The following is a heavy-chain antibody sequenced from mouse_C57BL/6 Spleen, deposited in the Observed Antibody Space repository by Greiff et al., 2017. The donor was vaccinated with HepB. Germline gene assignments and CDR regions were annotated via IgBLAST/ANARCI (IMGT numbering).Heavy chain of an antibody. V-gene: IGHV1-85*01. CDR2: IYPRDGST. CDR1: GYTFTSYD. D-gene: IGHD1-1*01. J-gene: IGHJ4*01. CDR3: ARSGITTVVGGAMDY. Sequence: QVQLQQSGPELVKPGASVKLSCKASGYTFTSYDINWVKPRPGQGLEWIGWIYPRDGSTKYNEKFKGKATLTVDTSSSTAYMELHSLTSEDSAVYFCARSGITTVVGGAMDYWGQGTSVTVSS.